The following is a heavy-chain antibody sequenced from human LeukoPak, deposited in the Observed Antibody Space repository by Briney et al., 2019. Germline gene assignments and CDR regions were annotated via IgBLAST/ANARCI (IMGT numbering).Heavy chain of an antibody. V-gene: IGHV1-58*01. CDR1: GFTFASSA. CDR3: AAFDAGDCGGDCPYFSFP. Sequence: AVKVSCMASGFTFASSAVQWVRQARGQRLEWIGWIFVGSANTNYAQKFQERVTITRDMSTGTAYKELSSLRSEDTAVYYCAAFDAGDCGGDCPYFSFPWGQGTLVTVSS. CDR2: IFVGSANT. J-gene: IGHJ5*02. D-gene: IGHD2-21*02.